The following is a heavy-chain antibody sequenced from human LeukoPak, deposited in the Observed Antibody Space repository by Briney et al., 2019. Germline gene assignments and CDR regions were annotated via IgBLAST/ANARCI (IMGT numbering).Heavy chain of an antibody. Sequence: PGGSLRLSCAASGFTFSSYAMSWVRQAPGKGLEWVSAISGSGGSTYYADSVKGRFTISRDNSKNTLYLQMNSLRAEDTAVYYCASVLLWFGEILDWFDPWGQGTLATVSS. CDR1: GFTFSSYA. V-gene: IGHV3-23*01. CDR3: ASVLLWFGEILDWFDP. D-gene: IGHD3-10*01. J-gene: IGHJ5*02. CDR2: ISGSGGST.